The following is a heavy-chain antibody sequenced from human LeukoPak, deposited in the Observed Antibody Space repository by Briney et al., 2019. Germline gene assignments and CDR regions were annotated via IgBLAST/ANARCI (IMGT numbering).Heavy chain of an antibody. J-gene: IGHJ6*03. V-gene: IGHV5-51*01. CDR2: IYPGDSDT. CDR3: ARRREVGTAPRDYYYYYMDV. CDR1: GYSFTSYW. Sequence: PGGSLRLSCKGSGYSFTSYWIGWVRQMPGKGLEWMGIIYPGDSDTRYSPSFQGQVTISADKSISTAYLQWSSLKASDTAMYYCARRREVGTAPRDYYYYYMDVWGKGTTVTVSS. D-gene: IGHD1-26*01.